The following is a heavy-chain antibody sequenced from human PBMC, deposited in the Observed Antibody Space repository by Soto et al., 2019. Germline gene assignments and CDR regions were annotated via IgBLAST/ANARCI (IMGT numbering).Heavy chain of an antibody. CDR3: ARDQGPASRGYSGYGLLDY. D-gene: IGHD5-12*01. V-gene: IGHV1-69*01. CDR2: IIPIFGTA. Sequence: QVQLVQSGAEVKKPGSSVKVSCKASGGTFSSYAISWVRQAPGQGLEWMGGIIPIFGTANYAQKFQGRVTITADESTIKAYMELSSLRSEDTAVYYCARDQGPASRGYSGYGLLDYWGQGTLVTVSS. J-gene: IGHJ4*02. CDR1: GGTFSSYA.